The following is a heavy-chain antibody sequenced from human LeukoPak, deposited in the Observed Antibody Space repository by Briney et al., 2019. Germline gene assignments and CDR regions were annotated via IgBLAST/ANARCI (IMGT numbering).Heavy chain of an antibody. CDR3: ARRGYCSSTSCPGLDY. CDR1: GGSFSGYY. V-gene: IGHV4-34*01. J-gene: IGHJ4*02. CDR2: INHSGST. D-gene: IGHD2-2*01. Sequence: SETLSLTCAVYGGSFSGYYWSWIRQPPGKGLEWIGEINHSGSTNYNPSLKSRVTISVETSKNQFSLKLSSVTAADTAVYYCARRGYCSSTSCPGLDYWGQGTLVTVSS.